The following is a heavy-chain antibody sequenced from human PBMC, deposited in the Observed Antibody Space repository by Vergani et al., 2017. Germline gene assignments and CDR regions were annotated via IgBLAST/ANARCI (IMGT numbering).Heavy chain of an antibody. CDR3: ARGVGYYDSSGFFDY. V-gene: IGHV4-61*02. D-gene: IGHD3-22*01. Sequence: QVQLQESGPGLVKPSQTLSLTCTVSGGSISSGSYYWSWIRQPAGKGLEWIGRIYTSGSTNYNPSLKSRVTISVDTSKNQFSLKLSSVTAADTAVYYCARGVGYYDSSGFFDYWGQGTLVTVSS. CDR1: GGSISSGSYY. J-gene: IGHJ4*02. CDR2: IYTSGST.